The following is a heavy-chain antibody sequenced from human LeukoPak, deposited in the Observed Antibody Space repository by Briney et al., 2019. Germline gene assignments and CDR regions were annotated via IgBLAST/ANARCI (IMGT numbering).Heavy chain of an antibody. D-gene: IGHD5-24*01. V-gene: IGHV3-11*03. CDR1: GFTFSDYY. CDR2: ISSSSSYT. CDR3: ARHLEEGWFDP. J-gene: IGHJ5*02. Sequence: GRSLRLSCAASGFTFSDYYMSWIRQAPGKGLEWVSYISSSSSYTNYADSVKGRFTISRDNAKNSLYLQMNSLRAEDTAVYYCARHLEEGWFDPWGQGTLVTVSS.